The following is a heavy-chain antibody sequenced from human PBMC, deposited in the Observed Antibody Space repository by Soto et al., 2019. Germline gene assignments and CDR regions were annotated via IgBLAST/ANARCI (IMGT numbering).Heavy chain of an antibody. CDR2: IYSGGYT. CDR3: APHPGGGGY. Sequence: EVQLVESGGGLIQPGGSLRLSCAVSGFTVSNNYMSWVRQAPGKGLEGVSVIYSGGYTAYGDSVKGRFTISRDNSKNTLYLKKNGREADAPAFYYWAPHPGGGGYWGQGTLVTVSS. CDR1: GFTVSNNY. J-gene: IGHJ4*02. V-gene: IGHV3-53*01. D-gene: IGHD3-10*01.